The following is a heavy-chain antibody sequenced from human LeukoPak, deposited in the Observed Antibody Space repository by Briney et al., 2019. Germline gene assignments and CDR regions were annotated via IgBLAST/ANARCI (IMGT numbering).Heavy chain of an antibody. D-gene: IGHD3-10*01. J-gene: IGHJ4*02. Sequence: GGSLRLSCAASGFTFDKYSMNWVRQAPGKGLEWVSHISSASITIYYADSVKGRITTSRDNAKSSLYLHMTSLRAEDTALYYCARDYYRSGSYAVDFWGQGTLVTVSS. CDR2: ISSASITI. CDR1: GFTFDKYS. CDR3: ARDYYRSGSYAVDF. V-gene: IGHV3-48*01.